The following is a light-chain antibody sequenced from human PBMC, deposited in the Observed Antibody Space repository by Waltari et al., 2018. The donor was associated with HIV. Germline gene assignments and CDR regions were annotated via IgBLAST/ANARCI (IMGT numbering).Light chain of an antibody. J-gene: IGKJ1*01. CDR1: QTIGSRY. CDR2: GTS. V-gene: IGKV3-20*01. Sequence: EIVLPQSPGTLSLSPGARAPPSCRASQTIGSRYVAWYQQTPGQAPRLLIYGTSNRAPGIPDRFSGSGSGADFTLTISRRAPEDFAVYYCHQYGASPWTFGQGTKVEIK. CDR3: HQYGASPWT.